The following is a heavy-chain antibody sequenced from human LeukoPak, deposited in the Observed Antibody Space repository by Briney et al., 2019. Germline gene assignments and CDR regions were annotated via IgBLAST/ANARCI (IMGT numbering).Heavy chain of an antibody. CDR3: AREQSGTRGWYTVDY. J-gene: IGHJ4*02. CDR2: IRPDGDRT. CDR1: GFTFSTYA. Sequence: PGGSLRLSCAASGFTFSTYAITWVRQRAGKGLEWVSAIRPDGDRTYYANSVRGRFTISRDNSKDTVCLQINGLRVEDTAVYYCAREQSGTRGWYTVDYWGQGTLVTVSS. V-gene: IGHV3-23*01. D-gene: IGHD6-19*01.